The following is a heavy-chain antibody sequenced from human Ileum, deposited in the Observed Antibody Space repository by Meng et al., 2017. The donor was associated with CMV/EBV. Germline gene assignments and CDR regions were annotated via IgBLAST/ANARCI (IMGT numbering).Heavy chain of an antibody. J-gene: IGHJ5*02. CDR1: TVTGHY. D-gene: IGHD3-10*01. V-gene: IGHV1-2*02. Sequence: TVTGHYIHWVRQAPGQGLEWMGWINPNNGITAYAQRFQGRLTMTRDTSIRTVYMELNSLASGDTAMYYCARDGVSLSFGEFTNWLDPWGQGTLVTVSS. CDR3: ARDGVSLSFGEFTNWLDP. CDR2: INPNNGIT.